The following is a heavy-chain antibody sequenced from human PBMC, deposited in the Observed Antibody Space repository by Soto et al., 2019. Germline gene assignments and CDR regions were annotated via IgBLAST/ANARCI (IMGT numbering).Heavy chain of an antibody. Sequence: GGSLRLSCAASGFTFTNFDMSWVRQAPGKGLLWFSTISDSGSQLNYADSVRGRFTISRDNSKNTLFLQMSSLRDDDTYVYHCVKGVYTSGSDIFDFWGQGTPVTVSS. V-gene: IGHV3-23*01. D-gene: IGHD5-12*01. J-gene: IGHJ4*02. CDR1: GFTFTNFD. CDR3: VKGVYTSGSDIFDF. CDR2: ISDSGSQL.